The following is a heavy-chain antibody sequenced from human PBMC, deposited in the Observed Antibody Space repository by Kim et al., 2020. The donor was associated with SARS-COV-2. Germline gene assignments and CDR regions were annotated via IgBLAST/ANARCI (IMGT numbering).Heavy chain of an antibody. CDR1: GGSISSGGYY. CDR2: IYYSGST. J-gene: IGHJ4*02. CDR3: ARATPQFRKTVTKGFDY. D-gene: IGHD4-17*01. Sequence: SETLSLTCTVSGGSISSGGYYWSWIRQHPGKGLECIGYIYYSGSTYYNPSLKSRVTISVDTSKNQFSLKLSSVTAADTAVYYCARATPQFRKTVTKGFDYWGQGTLVTVSS. V-gene: IGHV4-31*03.